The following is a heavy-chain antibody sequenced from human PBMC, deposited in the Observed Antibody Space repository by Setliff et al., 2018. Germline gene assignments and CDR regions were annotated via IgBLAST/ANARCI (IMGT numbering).Heavy chain of an antibody. V-gene: IGHV3-7*01. Sequence: GGSLRLSCAASGFTFSSYGMHWVRQAPGKGLEWVANIKQDGSERHYVDSVKGRFTIARDNAKNSLYLQITSLSAEDTAVYYCARGAHAYGYWGQGTLVTVSS. CDR1: GFTFSSYG. CDR2: IKQDGSER. D-gene: IGHD5-18*01. CDR3: ARGAHAYGY. J-gene: IGHJ4*02.